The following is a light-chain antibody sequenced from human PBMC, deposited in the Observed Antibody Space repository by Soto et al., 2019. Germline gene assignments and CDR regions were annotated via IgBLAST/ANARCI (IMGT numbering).Light chain of an antibody. CDR3: QQRNVWPPVT. Sequence: DIQMTQSASSLSASLGDRVTITCLASQGIRNDLGWYQQKPGKAPKRLIYAASSLQSGVPLRFSGSGSGTEFTLTISSLEPEDSAVYYCQQRNVWPPVTFGQGTRLENK. V-gene: IGKV1-17*01. CDR1: QGIRND. J-gene: IGKJ5*01. CDR2: AAS.